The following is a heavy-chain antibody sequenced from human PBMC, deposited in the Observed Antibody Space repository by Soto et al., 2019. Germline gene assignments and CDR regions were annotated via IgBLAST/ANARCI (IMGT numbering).Heavy chain of an antibody. V-gene: IGHV4-4*07. D-gene: IGHD6-6*01. Sequence: SETLSLTCTVSGGSISSYYWSWIRQPAGKGMEWIGRIHTTDGTNYNPSLKSRVTMSIDTSNNQFSLKLSSLTAADTAVYSCARSLSSAARLSFDFWGQGTLVTVSS. CDR2: IHTTDGT. CDR1: GGSISSYY. J-gene: IGHJ4*02. CDR3: ARSLSSAARLSFDF.